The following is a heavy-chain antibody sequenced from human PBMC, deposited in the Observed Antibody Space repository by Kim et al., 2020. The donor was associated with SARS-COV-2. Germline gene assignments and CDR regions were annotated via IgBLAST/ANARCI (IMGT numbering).Heavy chain of an antibody. V-gene: IGHV3-73*01. J-gene: IGHJ4*02. CDR1: GFIFSDSA. CDR2: IRSKTKTYAT. CDR3: TRWELQSAPFDY. D-gene: IGHD3-10*01. Sequence: GGSLKLSCAASGFIFSDSAIHWVRQASGKGLEWVGRIRSKTKTYATKYPASVKGRFTISRDDSKNTAYLQMNSLKNEDTAMYYCTRWELQSAPFDYWGQG.